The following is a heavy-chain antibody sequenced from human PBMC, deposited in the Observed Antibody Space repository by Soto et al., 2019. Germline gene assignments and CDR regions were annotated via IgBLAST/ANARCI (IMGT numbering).Heavy chain of an antibody. Sequence: TSETLSLTCTVSGGSISSYYWSWIRQPPGKGLEWIGYIYYSGSTNYNPSLKSRVTISVDTSKNQFSLKLSSVTAADTAVYYCARSYCSGGSCYSYFREGGQGNAFDIWGQGTMATVSS. CDR3: ARSYCSGGSCYSYFREGGQGNAFDI. CDR1: GGSISSYY. V-gene: IGHV4-59*01. D-gene: IGHD2-15*01. J-gene: IGHJ3*02. CDR2: IYYSGST.